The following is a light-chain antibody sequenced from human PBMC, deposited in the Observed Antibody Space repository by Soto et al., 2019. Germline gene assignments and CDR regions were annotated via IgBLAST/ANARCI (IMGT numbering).Light chain of an antibody. CDR2: DAY. CDR1: QSFRGL. Sequence: EDVLKQSPVTLSLSPGERSTLSCRASQSFRGLLAWYQQKPGQAPRLLIYDAYNRATGIPPRFSGSGSGTDFTLTISSLEPEDSAVYYCQQRHMWPITFGQGTRLVIK. J-gene: IGKJ5*01. CDR3: QQRHMWPIT. V-gene: IGKV3-11*01.